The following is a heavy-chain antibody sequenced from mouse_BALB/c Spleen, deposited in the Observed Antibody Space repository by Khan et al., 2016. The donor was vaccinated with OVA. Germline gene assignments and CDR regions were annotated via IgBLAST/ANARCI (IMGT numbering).Heavy chain of an antibody. J-gene: IGHJ4*01. V-gene: IGHV2-6-1*01. D-gene: IGHD2-10*01. CDR2: IWSDGSK. Sequence: QVQLKESGPGLVAPSQSLSITCTISGFSLTNYGVHWVRQPPGKGLEWLVVIWSDGSKTYNSTLKSRLSISKDNSKSQVFLKMNCLQTDDTAMYYCARQPYYHYYVMDYWGQGTSVTVSS. CDR3: ARQPYYHYYVMDY. CDR1: GFSLTNYG.